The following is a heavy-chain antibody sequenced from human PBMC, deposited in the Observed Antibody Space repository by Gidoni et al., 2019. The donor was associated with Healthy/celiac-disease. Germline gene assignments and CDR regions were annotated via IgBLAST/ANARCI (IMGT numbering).Heavy chain of an antibody. Sequence: EVQLLESGGGLVQLGGSLRLACVASGFTFSSYAMGWVRQAPGKGLEWVSAISGSGGSTYYADSVKGRFTISRDNSKNTLYLQMNSLRAEDTAVYYCAKDRGDIVARRVFDYWGQGTLVTVSS. CDR2: ISGSGGST. CDR3: AKDRGDIVARRVFDY. V-gene: IGHV3-23*01. J-gene: IGHJ4*02. CDR1: GFTFSSYA. D-gene: IGHD2-15*01.